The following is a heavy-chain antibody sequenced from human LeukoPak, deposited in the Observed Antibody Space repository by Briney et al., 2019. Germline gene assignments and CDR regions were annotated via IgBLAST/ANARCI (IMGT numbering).Heavy chain of an antibody. D-gene: IGHD3-22*01. V-gene: IGHV3-20*04. CDR3: AGPLHSSGYLNAMDV. CDR1: GFTFDDYG. Sequence: GGSLRLSCAASGFTFDDYGMIWVRQAPGKGLEWVSGINWNGGSTAYADSVKGRFTISRDNAKNSLYLQMNSLRAEDTALYYCAGPLHSSGYLNAMDVWGKGTTVTVSS. CDR2: INWNGGST. J-gene: IGHJ6*03.